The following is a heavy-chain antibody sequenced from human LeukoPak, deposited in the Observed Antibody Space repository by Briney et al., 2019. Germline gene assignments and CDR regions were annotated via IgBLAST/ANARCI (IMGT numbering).Heavy chain of an antibody. CDR1: GFTFSSYA. V-gene: IGHV3-23*01. D-gene: IGHD3-22*01. Sequence: GGSLRLSCAASGFTFSSYAMSWVRQAPGKGLEWVSAISGSGGSTYYADSVKGRFTISRDNSKNTLYLQMNSLRAEDTAVYYCAKASHYYDSSGYYLDDYWGQGTLVTVSS. CDR2: ISGSGGST. J-gene: IGHJ4*02. CDR3: AKASHYYDSSGYYLDDY.